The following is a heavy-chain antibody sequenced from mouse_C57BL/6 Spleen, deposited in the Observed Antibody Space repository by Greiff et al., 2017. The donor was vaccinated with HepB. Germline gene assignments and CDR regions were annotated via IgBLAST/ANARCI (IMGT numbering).Heavy chain of an antibody. D-gene: IGHD1-1*01. CDR1: GFTFSDYG. J-gene: IGHJ4*01. CDR3: ARSSYDAMDY. Sequence: EVQRVESGGGLVKPGGSLKLSCAASGFTFSDYGMHWVRQAPEKGLEWVAYISSGSSTIYYADTVKGRFTIARDNAKNTLFLQMSSLRSEDTAMYYCARSSYDAMDYWGQGTSVTVSS. CDR2: ISSGSSTI. V-gene: IGHV5-17*01.